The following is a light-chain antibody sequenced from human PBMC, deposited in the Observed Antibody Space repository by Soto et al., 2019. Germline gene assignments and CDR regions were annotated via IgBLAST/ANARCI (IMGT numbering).Light chain of an antibody. J-gene: IGLJ2*01. Sequence: QSVLTRPPSASGSPGQSVTISCTGTSSDVGGYNYVSWYQQHPGKAPKLMIYEVSKRPSGVPDRFSGSKSGNTASLTVSGLQAEDEADYYCSSYAGSNNRVVFGGGTQLTVL. CDR1: SSDVGGYNY. CDR2: EVS. CDR3: SSYAGSNNRVV. V-gene: IGLV2-8*01.